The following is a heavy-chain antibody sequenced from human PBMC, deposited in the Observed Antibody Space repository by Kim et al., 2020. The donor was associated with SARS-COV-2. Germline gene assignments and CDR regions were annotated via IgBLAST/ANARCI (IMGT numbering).Heavy chain of an antibody. CDR2: ISYDGSNK. J-gene: IGHJ3*02. CDR3: ASHPVVTPDAFDI. Sequence: GGSLRLSCAASGFTFSSYGMHWVRQAPGKGLEWVAVISYDGSNKYYADSVKGRFTISRDNSKNTLYLQMNSLRAEDTAVYYCASHPVVTPDAFDIWGQGT. V-gene: IGHV3-33*05. D-gene: IGHD2-21*02. CDR1: GFTFSSYG.